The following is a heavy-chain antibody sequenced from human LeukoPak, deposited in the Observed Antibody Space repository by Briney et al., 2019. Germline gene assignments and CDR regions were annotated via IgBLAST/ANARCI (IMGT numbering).Heavy chain of an antibody. Sequence: KPGGSLRLSCAASGFTFSSYSMNWVRQAPGKGLEWVSSISSSGGDTFHADSVKGRFAISRDNAKNSLYLQMNSLRDEDTAVYYCAREASRIQDMDVWGQGTTVTVSS. J-gene: IGHJ6*02. CDR1: GFTFSSYS. CDR3: AREASRIQDMDV. D-gene: IGHD5-18*01. V-gene: IGHV3-21*01. CDR2: ISSSGGDT.